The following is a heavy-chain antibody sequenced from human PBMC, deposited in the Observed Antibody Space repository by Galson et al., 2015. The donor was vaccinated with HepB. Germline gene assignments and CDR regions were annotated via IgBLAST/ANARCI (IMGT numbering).Heavy chain of an antibody. V-gene: IGHV3-23*01. J-gene: IGHJ4*02. D-gene: IGHD6-19*01. Sequence: SLRLSCAASGFSFSSYAMSWVRQAPGKGLEWVSAISSSGANTYYADSVKGRFAISRDNAKNSLYLQMNSLRAEDTAVYYCARHYFSAWPDTPLDYWGQGTLVTVSS. CDR2: ISSSGANT. CDR3: ARHYFSAWPDTPLDY. CDR1: GFSFSSYA.